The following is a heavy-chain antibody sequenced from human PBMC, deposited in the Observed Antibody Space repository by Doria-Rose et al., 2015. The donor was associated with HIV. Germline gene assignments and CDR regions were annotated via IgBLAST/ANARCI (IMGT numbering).Heavy chain of an antibody. Sequence: QVQLVQSGPVLVKPTETLTLTCTVSGVSLSSPGMGVSWIRQPPAKALEWLANIFSDDERSYKTSLKSRLTISRGTSKSQVVLTMTDMDPVDTATYYCARIKSSRWYHKYYFDFWGQGTLVIVSA. CDR1: GVSLSSPGMG. CDR3: ARIKSSRWYHKYYFDF. J-gene: IGHJ4*02. D-gene: IGHD6-13*01. V-gene: IGHV2-26*01. CDR2: IFSDDER.